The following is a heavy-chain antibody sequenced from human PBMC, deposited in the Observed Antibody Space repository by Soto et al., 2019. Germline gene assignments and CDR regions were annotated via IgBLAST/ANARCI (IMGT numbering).Heavy chain of an antibody. CDR3: AKQLGRYYYYGMDV. V-gene: IGHV3-23*01. Sequence: GGSLRLSCAASGFTFSSYAMSWVRQAPGKGLEWVSAISGSGGSTYYADSVKGRFTISRDNSKNTLYLQMNSLRAEDTAVYYCAKQLGRYYYYGMDVWGQGTKVTVSS. CDR2: ISGSGGST. D-gene: IGHD1-1*01. CDR1: GFTFSSYA. J-gene: IGHJ6*02.